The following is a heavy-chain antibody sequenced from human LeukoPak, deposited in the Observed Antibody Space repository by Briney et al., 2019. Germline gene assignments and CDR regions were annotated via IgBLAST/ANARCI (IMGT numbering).Heavy chain of an antibody. V-gene: IGHV3-23*01. CDR2: ISGSGGST. CDR1: GFTFSSYA. CDR3: AKVGSGWYDFYYFDY. Sequence: PGGSPRLSCAASGFTFSSYAMSWVRQAPGKGLEWVSAISGSGGSTYYADSVKGRFTISRDNSKNTLYLQMNSLRAEDTAVYYCAKVGSGWYDFYYFDYWGQGTLVTVSS. D-gene: IGHD6-19*01. J-gene: IGHJ4*02.